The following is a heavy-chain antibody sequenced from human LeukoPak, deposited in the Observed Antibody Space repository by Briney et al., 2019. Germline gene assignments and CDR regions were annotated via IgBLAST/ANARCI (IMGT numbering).Heavy chain of an antibody. Sequence: GGSLRLSCAASGFTFSDYYMSWIRKPPGKGLKWVSYISSSGSTIYYADSVKGRFTISRDNAKNSLYLQMNSLRAEDTAVYYCASRREYSSGWYDYWGQGTLVTVSS. CDR3: ASRREYSSGWYDY. CDR1: GFTFSDYY. D-gene: IGHD6-19*01. V-gene: IGHV3-11*01. J-gene: IGHJ4*02. CDR2: ISSSGSTI.